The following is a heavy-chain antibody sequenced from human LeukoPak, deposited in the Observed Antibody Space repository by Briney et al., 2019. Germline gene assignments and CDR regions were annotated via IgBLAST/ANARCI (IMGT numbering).Heavy chain of an antibody. Sequence: PGGSLRLSCAASGFTFSSCALHWVRQAPGKGLEWVGVISYDGSTKYYADSVKGRFTFSRDSSKNTQFLQMDSLRPEDTAVYYCATVADSRTWYPPFDSWGQGTLVTVSS. CDR2: ISYDGSTK. CDR1: GFTFSSCA. V-gene: IGHV3-30-3*01. CDR3: ATVADSRTWYPPFDS. D-gene: IGHD6-13*01. J-gene: IGHJ4*02.